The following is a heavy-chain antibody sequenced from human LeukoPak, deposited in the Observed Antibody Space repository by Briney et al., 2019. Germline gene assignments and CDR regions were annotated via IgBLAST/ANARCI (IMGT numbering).Heavy chain of an antibody. V-gene: IGHV3-23*01. CDR1: GFTFSDSA. CDR2: ISSSGGNT. D-gene: IGHD3-16*02. CDR3: AKDIQLST. J-gene: IGHJ3*01. Sequence: TGGSLRLSCAASGFTFSDSAMTWVRQVLGKGLEWVSLISSSGGNTYYADSVKGRFTISRDNSKNTLSLQMNSLRVEDTAIYYCAKDIQLSTWGLGTMVTVSS.